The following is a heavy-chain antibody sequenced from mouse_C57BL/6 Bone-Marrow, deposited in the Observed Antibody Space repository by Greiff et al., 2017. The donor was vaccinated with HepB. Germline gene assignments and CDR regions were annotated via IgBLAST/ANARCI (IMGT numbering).Heavy chain of an antibody. CDR2: IRNKANGYTT. CDR1: GFTFTDYY. J-gene: IGHJ4*01. V-gene: IGHV7-3*01. Sequence: EVKLVESGGGLVQPGGSLSLSCAASGFTFTDYYMSWVRQPPGKALEWLGFIRNKANGYTTEYSASVKGRFTISRDNSQSILYLQMNALRAEDSATYYCARFPLLFPDAMDYWGQGTSVTVSS. CDR3: ARFPLLFPDAMDY. D-gene: IGHD2-1*01.